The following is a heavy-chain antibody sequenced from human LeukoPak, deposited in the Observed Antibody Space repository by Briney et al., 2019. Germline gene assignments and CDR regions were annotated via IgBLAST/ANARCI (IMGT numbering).Heavy chain of an antibody. Sequence: SETLSLTCTVSGGSISSYYWSWIRQPPGKGLEWIGYIYYSGSTNYNPSLKSRVTISVDTSKNQFSLKLSSVTAADTAVYYCARSTVTRYGFDPWGQGTLVTVSS. CDR1: GGSISSYY. J-gene: IGHJ5*02. V-gene: IGHV4-59*01. CDR3: ARSTVTRYGFDP. CDR2: IYYSGST. D-gene: IGHD4-17*01.